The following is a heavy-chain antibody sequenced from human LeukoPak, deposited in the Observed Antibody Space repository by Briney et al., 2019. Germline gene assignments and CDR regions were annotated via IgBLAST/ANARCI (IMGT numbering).Heavy chain of an antibody. CDR2: ISYDGSNK. CDR1: GFTFSSYG. D-gene: IGHD3-9*01. Sequence: GGSLRLSCAASGFTFSSYGMHWVRQAPGKGLEWVAVISYDGSNKYYADSVKGRFTISRDNSKNTLYLQMNSLRAEDTAVYYCANQRGYFDWLFPITDPIMYWGQGTLVTVSS. V-gene: IGHV3-30*18. J-gene: IGHJ4*02. CDR3: ANQRGYFDWLFPITDPIMY.